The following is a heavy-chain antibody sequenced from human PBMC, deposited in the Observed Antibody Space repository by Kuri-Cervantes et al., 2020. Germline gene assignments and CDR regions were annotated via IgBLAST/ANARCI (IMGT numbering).Heavy chain of an antibody. CDR1: GASFSGYY. CDR2: INHSGIT. J-gene: IGHJ6*04. V-gene: IGHV4-34*01. CDR3: ASLWSFDFWSSLDV. D-gene: IGHD3-3*01. Sequence: GSLRLSCAVYGASFSGYYWSWIRQPPGKGLEWIGEINHSGITKHNPSLKSRVAMSVDTSKNQLSLKLSSVTAADTAVYFCASLWSFDFWSSLDVWCKGTTVTVSS.